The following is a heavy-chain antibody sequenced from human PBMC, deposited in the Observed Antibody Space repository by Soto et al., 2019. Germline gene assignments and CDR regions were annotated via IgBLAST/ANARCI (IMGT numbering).Heavy chain of an antibody. CDR2: ISGCGGST. J-gene: IGHJ4*02. Sequence: GGSLRLSCAASGFTFSSYGMSWVRQAPGQGLEWVAGISGCGGSTYYAHQVQGRFPISRDNSKNTVYLQVNSLRAEDTALYYCAKGVYSPSYCFDYWGQGTLVTVYS. CDR1: GFTFSSYG. V-gene: IGHV3-23*01. CDR3: AKGVYSPSYCFDY. D-gene: IGHD6-6*01.